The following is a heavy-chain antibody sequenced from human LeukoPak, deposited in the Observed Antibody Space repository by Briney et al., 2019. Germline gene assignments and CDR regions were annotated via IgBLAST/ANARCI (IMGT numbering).Heavy chain of an antibody. CDR2: INPNSGGT. Sequence: GASVTVSCKASGYTFTGYYMHWVRQAPGQGLEWMGWINPNSGGTNYAQKFQGRVTMTRDTSISTAYMELSRLRSDDTAVYYCARGEVRGVISFGYWGQGTLATVSS. D-gene: IGHD3-10*01. V-gene: IGHV1-2*02. J-gene: IGHJ4*02. CDR1: GYTFTGYY. CDR3: ARGEVRGVISFGY.